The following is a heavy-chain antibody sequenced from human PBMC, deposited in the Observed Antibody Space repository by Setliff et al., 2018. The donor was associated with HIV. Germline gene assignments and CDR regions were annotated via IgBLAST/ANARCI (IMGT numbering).Heavy chain of an antibody. Sequence: GGSLRLSCTASGFTFGDFAMNWVRQAPGKGLEWVGFIRSKPYGGTTEYAASVKGRFTISRDDFKSIAYLQMNSLKIEDTAVYYCTRDTYYDSSGYWGPGTLVTVSS. CDR3: TRDTYYDSSGY. J-gene: IGHJ4*02. CDR2: IRSKPYGGTT. D-gene: IGHD3-22*01. V-gene: IGHV3-49*04. CDR1: GFTFGDFA.